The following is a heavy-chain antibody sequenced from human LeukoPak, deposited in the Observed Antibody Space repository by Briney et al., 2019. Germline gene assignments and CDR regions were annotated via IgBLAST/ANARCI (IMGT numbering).Heavy chain of an antibody. Sequence: PGGSLPLPCAASGFTFSSYVMSWLRPAPGKGLEWVSAISISGENTYYADSVKGRFTISRDTSRNNLYLQMHSLRAEDTAVYYCARLISTSSSRFSDYWGQGTLVTVSS. CDR1: GFTFSSYV. D-gene: IGHD6-6*01. CDR3: ARLISTSSSRFSDY. J-gene: IGHJ4*02. V-gene: IGHV3-23*01. CDR2: ISISGENT.